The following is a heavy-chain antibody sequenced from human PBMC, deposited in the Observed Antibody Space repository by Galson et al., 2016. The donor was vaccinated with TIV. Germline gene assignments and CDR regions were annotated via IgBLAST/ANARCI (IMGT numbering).Heavy chain of an antibody. CDR1: GGKFSSYV. J-gene: IGHJ5*02. Sequence: ASGGKFSSYVISWVRQAPGQGLEWMGRIIPIFGTTKYAQKFQGRVTITADESTDTAYVELNSLTSVDTAVYYCARATNYYDNWFDPWGQGTLVTVSS. CDR2: IIPIFGTT. CDR3: ARATNYYDNWFDP. D-gene: IGHD3-10*01. V-gene: IGHV1-69*15.